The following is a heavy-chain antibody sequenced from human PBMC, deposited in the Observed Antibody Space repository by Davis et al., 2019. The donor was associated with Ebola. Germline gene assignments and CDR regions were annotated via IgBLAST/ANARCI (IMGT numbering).Heavy chain of an antibody. Sequence: AASVKVSCKASGYTFTNSDINWVRQATGQGLEWMGWMNPNSGNTGYAQNFQGRITMTRNTSRTTAYMELSSLTSEDTAVYFCARERNSLGSDFWGQGTLISVSS. CDR3: ARERNSLGSDF. D-gene: IGHD5-18*01. V-gene: IGHV1-8*01. J-gene: IGHJ4*02. CDR2: MNPNSGNT. CDR1: GYTFTNSD.